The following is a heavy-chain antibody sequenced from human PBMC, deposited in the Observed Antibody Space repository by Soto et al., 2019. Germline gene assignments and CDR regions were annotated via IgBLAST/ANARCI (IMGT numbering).Heavy chain of an antibody. J-gene: IGHJ4*02. D-gene: IGHD5-18*01. CDR3: ARVSAYSYGTYYFDY. CDR2: INAGNGNT. CDR1: GYTFTSYA. Sequence: GASVKVSCKASGYTFTSYAMHWVRQAPGQRLEWMGWINAGNGNTKYSQKFQGRVTITADKSTSTAYMELSSLRSEDTAVYYCARVSAYSYGTYYFDYWGQGTLVTVSS. V-gene: IGHV1-3*01.